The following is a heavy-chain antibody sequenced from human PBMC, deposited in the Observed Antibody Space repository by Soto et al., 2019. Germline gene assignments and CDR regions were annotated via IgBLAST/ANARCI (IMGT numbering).Heavy chain of an antibody. CDR3: ASPSRDTAMVTYYYYGMDV. V-gene: IGHV1-3*01. J-gene: IGHJ6*02. D-gene: IGHD5-18*01. Sequence: ASVKVSCKASGYTFTSYAMHWVRQAPGQRLEWMGWINAGNGNTKYSQKFQGRVTITRDTSASTAYMKLSSLRSEDTAVYYCASPSRDTAMVTYYYYGMDVWGQGTTVTVSS. CDR1: GYTFTSYA. CDR2: INAGNGNT.